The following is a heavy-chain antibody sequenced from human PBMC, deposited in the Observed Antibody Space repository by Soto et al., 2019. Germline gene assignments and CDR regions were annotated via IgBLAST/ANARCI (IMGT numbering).Heavy chain of an antibody. Sequence: PGGSLRLSCAASGFTFSSYSMNWVRQAPGKGLEWVSSISSSSSYIYYADSVKGRFTISRDNAKNSLYLQMNSLRAEDTAVYYWAREPYYYGSGSYYYWFDPWGQGTLVTVSS. CDR3: AREPYYYGSGSYYYWFDP. D-gene: IGHD3-10*01. J-gene: IGHJ5*02. V-gene: IGHV3-21*01. CDR1: GFTFSSYS. CDR2: ISSSSSYI.